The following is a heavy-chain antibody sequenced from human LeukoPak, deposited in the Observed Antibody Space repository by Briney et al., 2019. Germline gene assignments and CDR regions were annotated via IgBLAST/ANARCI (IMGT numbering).Heavy chain of an antibody. J-gene: IGHJ4*02. CDR2: ISGSGGST. CDR3: ARDYAVTTVTTFDY. V-gene: IGHV3-23*01. Sequence: GGSLRLSCAASGFTFSSYGMSWVRQAPGKGLEWVSAISGSGGSTYYADSVKGRFTISRDNSKNTLYLQMNSLRAEDTAVYYCARDYAVTTVTTFDYWGQGTLVTVSS. D-gene: IGHD4-17*01. CDR1: GFTFSSYG.